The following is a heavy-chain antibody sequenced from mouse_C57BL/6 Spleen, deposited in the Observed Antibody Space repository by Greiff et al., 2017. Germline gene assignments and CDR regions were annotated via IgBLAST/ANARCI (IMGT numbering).Heavy chain of an antibody. CDR1: GYAFSSYW. Sequence: QVQLQQSGAELVKPGASVKISCKASGYAFSSYWMNWVKQRPGKGLEWIGQIYPGDGDTNYNGKFKGKATLTADKSSSTAYMQLSSLTSEDSAVYFCARSLYYYGSSYDYAMDYWGQGTSVTVSS. J-gene: IGHJ4*01. CDR3: ARSLYYYGSSYDYAMDY. D-gene: IGHD1-1*01. V-gene: IGHV1-80*01. CDR2: IYPGDGDT.